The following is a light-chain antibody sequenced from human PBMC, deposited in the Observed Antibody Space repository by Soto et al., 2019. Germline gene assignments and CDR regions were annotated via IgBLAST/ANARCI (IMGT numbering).Light chain of an antibody. CDR3: QQLNSFT. Sequence: IQLTQSPSSLSASVGDRVTITCRASQGITSYLAWYQQKPGKAPKLLIYAASTLQSGVPSRFSGSGSGTDFTLTVSSLQPEDFATYYCQQLNSFTFGQGTKLEIK. CDR1: QGITSY. V-gene: IGKV1-9*01. J-gene: IGKJ2*01. CDR2: AAS.